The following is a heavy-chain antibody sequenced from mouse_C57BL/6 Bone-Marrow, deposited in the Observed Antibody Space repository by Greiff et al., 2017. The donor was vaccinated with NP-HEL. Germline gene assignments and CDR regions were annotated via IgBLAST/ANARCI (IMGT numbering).Heavy chain of an antibody. CDR2: ISDGGSYT. Sequence: EVMLVESGGGLVKPGGSLKLSCAASGFTFSSYAMSWVRQTPEKRLEWVATISDGGSYTYYPDNVKGRFTISRDNAKNNLYLQMSHLKSEDTAMYYCARGSLYYGSSYDAMDYWGQGTSVTVSS. V-gene: IGHV5-4*03. J-gene: IGHJ4*01. D-gene: IGHD1-1*01. CDR1: GFTFSSYA. CDR3: ARGSLYYGSSYDAMDY.